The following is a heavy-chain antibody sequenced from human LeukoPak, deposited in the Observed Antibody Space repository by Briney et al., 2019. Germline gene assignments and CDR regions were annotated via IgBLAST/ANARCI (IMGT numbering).Heavy chain of an antibody. CDR1: GFTFSSYG. V-gene: IGHV3-30*02. J-gene: IGHJ3*02. CDR3: AKAPPPGESTSFGAFDI. Sequence: TGGSLRLSCAASGFTFSSYGMHWVRQAPGKGLEWVAFIRYDGSNKYYADSVKGRFTISRDNSKNTLYLQVNSLRAEDTAVYYCAKAPPPGESTSFGAFDIWGQGTMVTVSS. D-gene: IGHD3-10*01. CDR2: IRYDGSNK.